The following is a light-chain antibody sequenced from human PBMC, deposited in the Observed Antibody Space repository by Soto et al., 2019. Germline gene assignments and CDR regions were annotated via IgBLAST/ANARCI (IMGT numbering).Light chain of an antibody. Sequence: QSALTQPPSASGSPGQSVTISCTGTSSDVGGYNYVSWYQQHPGKAPKLMIYEVSKRPSGVPDRFSGSKSGNTASLTVSGLQAEDEVDYYCRSYAGSNNLGGFGNGTKVTVL. J-gene: IGLJ1*01. V-gene: IGLV2-8*01. CDR3: RSYAGSNNLGG. CDR2: EVS. CDR1: SSDVGGYNY.